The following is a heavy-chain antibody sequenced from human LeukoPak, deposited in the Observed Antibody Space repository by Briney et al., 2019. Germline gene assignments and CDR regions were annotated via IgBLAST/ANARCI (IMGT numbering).Heavy chain of an antibody. D-gene: IGHD2-15*01. CDR3: ARFFILGYCSGGSCYDSDY. CDR1: GFSFSSYNMN. V-gene: IGHV4-39*01. J-gene: IGHJ4*02. Sequence: PGGSLRLSCAASGFSFSSYNMNWVRQPPGRGLEWIGSIYYSGSTYYNPSLKSRVTISVDTSKNQFSLKLSSVTAADTAVYYCARFFILGYCSGGSCYDSDYWGQGTLVTVSS. CDR2: IYYSGST.